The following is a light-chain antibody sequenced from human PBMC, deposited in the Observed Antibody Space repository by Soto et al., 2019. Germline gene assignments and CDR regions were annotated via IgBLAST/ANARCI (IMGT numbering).Light chain of an antibody. CDR1: SSNIGSNY. CDR2: RND. J-gene: IGLJ2*01. V-gene: IGLV1-47*01. Sequence: QSVLTQSPSASGTPGQRVTISCSGSSSNIGSNYVYWYQQLPGTAPKLLIYRNDERPSGVPDRFSGSKSDTSASLAISGPRSEDEADYFCAAWDDSLSAAVFGGGTKLTVL. CDR3: AAWDDSLSAAV.